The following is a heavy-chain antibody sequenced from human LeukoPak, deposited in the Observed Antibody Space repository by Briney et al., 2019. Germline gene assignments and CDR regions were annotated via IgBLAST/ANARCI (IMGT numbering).Heavy chain of an antibody. D-gene: IGHD1-1*01. CDR3: AREKNDAYYYYMDV. Sequence: APVKVSCKASGGTFSSYAISWVRQAPGQGLEWMGRIIPIFGTANYAQKFQGRVTITTDESTSTAYMELSSLRSEDTAVYYCAREKNDAYYYYMDVWGKGTTVTVSS. CDR2: IIPIFGTA. CDR1: GGTFSSYA. J-gene: IGHJ6*03. V-gene: IGHV1-69*05.